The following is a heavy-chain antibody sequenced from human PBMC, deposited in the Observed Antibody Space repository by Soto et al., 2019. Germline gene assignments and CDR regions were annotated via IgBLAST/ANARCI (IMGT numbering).Heavy chain of an antibody. Sequence: GGSLRLSCTVSADSEFSFSDQYMDWVRQAPGKGLEWVGRIKSKTDGGTTDYAAPVKGRFTISRDDSKDTLYLQMNSLKTEDTAVYYCTTPHLYCSSTSCPYYYYYYGMDVWGQGTTVTVSS. CDR1: EFSFSDQY. CDR2: IKSKTDGGTT. D-gene: IGHD2-2*01. CDR3: TTPHLYCSSTSCPYYYYYYGMDV. J-gene: IGHJ6*02. V-gene: IGHV3-15*01.